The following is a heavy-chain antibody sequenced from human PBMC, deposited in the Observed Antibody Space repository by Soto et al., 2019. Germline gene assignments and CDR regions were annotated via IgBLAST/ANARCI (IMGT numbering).Heavy chain of an antibody. V-gene: IGHV1-24*01. CDR3: ATGSRGGYYYYFDY. J-gene: IGHJ4*02. CDR2: FDPEDGET. Sequence: GASVKVSCKASGGTFSSYAISWVRQAPGKGLEWMGGFDPEDGETIYAQKFQGRVTMTEDTSTDTAYMELSSLRSEDTAVYYCATGSRGGYYYYFDYWGQGTLVTVSS. CDR1: GGTFSSYA. D-gene: IGHD3-22*01.